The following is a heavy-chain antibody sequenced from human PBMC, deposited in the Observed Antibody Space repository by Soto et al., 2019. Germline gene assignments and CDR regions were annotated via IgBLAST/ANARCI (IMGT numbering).Heavy chain of an antibody. J-gene: IGHJ6*03. CDR3: ARGSVPRQIAAADYYYMDV. CDR2: IWYDGSNK. CDR1: GFTFSSYG. V-gene: IGHV3-33*01. D-gene: IGHD6-13*01. Sequence: QVQLVESGGGVVQPGRSLRLSCAASGFTFSSYGMHWVRQAPGKGLEWVAVIWYDGSNKYYADSVKGRFTISRDNSKNTLYLQMNSLRAEDTAVYYCARGSVPRQIAAADYYYMDVWGKGTTVTVSS.